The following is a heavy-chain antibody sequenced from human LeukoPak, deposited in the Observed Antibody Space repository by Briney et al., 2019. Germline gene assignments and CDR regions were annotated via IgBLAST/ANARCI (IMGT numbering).Heavy chain of an antibody. V-gene: IGHV3-66*01. D-gene: IGHD6-13*01. CDR1: GFTVSSNY. CDR2: IYSGGST. Sequence: PGGSLRLSCAASGFTVSSNYMSWVRQAPGKGLEWVSVIYSGGSTYYADSVKGRFTISRDNSKNTLYLQMNSLRAEDTAVYYCARGKYSSSWYGQATDYWGQGTLVTVSS. CDR3: ARGKYSSSWYGQATDY. J-gene: IGHJ4*02.